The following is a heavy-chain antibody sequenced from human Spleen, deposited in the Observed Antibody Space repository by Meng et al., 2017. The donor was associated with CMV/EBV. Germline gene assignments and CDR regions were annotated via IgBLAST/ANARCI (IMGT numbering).Heavy chain of an antibody. D-gene: IGHD6-6*01. J-gene: IGHJ6*02. CDR1: DGSVSSDTYY. Sequence: SETLSLTCTVSDGSVSSDTYYWSWIRQYPGKGLEWIGYIYYSGSTNYNPSLKSRVTISIDTSKNQFSLKLNSVTAADTAVYYCARDYSSSSKGMDVWGQGTTVTVSS. V-gene: IGHV4-31*03. CDR2: IYYSGST. CDR3: ARDYSSSSKGMDV.